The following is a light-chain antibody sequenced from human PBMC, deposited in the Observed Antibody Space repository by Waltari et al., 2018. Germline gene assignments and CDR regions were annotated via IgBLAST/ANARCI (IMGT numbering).Light chain of an antibody. CDR2: GAS. V-gene: IGKV1-39*01. J-gene: IGKJ2*01. Sequence: DIQMPQSPSSLSASVGDRVTITCRASQSISNYLNWYQQKPRKAPKLLIYGASSLQSGVPSRFSGSGSGTDFTLTISSLQPEDFATYYCQQSYSTPLMYTFGQGTKLEIK. CDR3: QQSYSTPLMYT. CDR1: QSISNY.